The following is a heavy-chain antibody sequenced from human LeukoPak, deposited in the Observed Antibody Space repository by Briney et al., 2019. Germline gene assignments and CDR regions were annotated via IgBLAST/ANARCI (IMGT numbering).Heavy chain of an antibody. D-gene: IGHD1-14*01. CDR1: GGSISSDGSY. J-gene: IGHJ5*02. CDR3: ARENRPSWFDP. Sequence: KASETLSLTCTVSGGSISSDGSYWSWIRQHPGKGLEWIGYIYFSGSTYYNPSLKSRVTISVDTSNNQFSLKLSSVTAADTAVYYCARENRPSWFDPWGQGTLVTVSS. CDR2: IYFSGST. V-gene: IGHV4-31*03.